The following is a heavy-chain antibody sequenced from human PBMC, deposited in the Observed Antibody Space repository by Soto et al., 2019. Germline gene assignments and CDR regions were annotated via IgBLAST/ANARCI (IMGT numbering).Heavy chain of an antibody. V-gene: IGHV3-21*01. Sequence: GGSLRLSCAASGFTFSSYSMNWVRQAPGKGLEWVSSISNSSSYIYYADSVKGRFTISRDNAKNSLYLQMNSLRAEDTAVYYCGGGYYGSGSYYEFHYFDYWGQGTLVTVSS. J-gene: IGHJ4*02. CDR3: GGGYYGSGSYYEFHYFDY. CDR1: GFTFSSYS. D-gene: IGHD3-10*01. CDR2: ISNSSSYI.